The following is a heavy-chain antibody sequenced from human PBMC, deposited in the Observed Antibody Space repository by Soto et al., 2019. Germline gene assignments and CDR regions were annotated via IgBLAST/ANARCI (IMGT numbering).Heavy chain of an antibody. CDR1: GGSISSYY. Sequence: PSETLSLTCTVSGGSISSYYWSWIRQPPGKGLEWIGYIYYSGSTNYNPSLKSRVTISVDTSKNQFSLKLSSVTAADTAVYYCAALGGYYDILTGYFPIDYWGQGTLVTVSS. D-gene: IGHD3-9*01. CDR3: AALGGYYDILTGYFPIDY. J-gene: IGHJ4*02. CDR2: IYYSGST. V-gene: IGHV4-59*01.